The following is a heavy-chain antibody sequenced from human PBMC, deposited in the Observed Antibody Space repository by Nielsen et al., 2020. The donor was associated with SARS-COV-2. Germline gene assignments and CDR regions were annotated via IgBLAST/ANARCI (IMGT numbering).Heavy chain of an antibody. CDR3: ARDWSRAFDV. CDR1: GFTFDDFS. J-gene: IGHJ3*01. V-gene: IGHV3-7*01. CDR2: IKQDATQK. Sequence: GGSLRLSCAASGFTFDDFSMHWVRQVPGKGLEWVANIKQDATQKYYVDSVEGRFAISRDNAKNSLYLQMNSLRVEDTAVYYCARDWSRAFDVWGQGTMVTVSS.